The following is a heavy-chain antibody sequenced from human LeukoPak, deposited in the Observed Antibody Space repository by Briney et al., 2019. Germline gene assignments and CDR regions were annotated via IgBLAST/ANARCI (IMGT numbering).Heavy chain of an antibody. J-gene: IGHJ4*02. CDR2: ISGSSDTT. CDR3: AKRIGGVNSFDH. D-gene: IGHD3-16*01. Sequence: GGSLRLSCAGSGFTFSSYGMSWVRQAPGKGLEWVSVISGSSDTTYYEDPVKGRFIIARDNCKTTLYLQMNSLSAADTSVYYCAKRIGGVNSFDHWGQGTLVTVSS. CDR1: GFTFSSYG. V-gene: IGHV3-23*01.